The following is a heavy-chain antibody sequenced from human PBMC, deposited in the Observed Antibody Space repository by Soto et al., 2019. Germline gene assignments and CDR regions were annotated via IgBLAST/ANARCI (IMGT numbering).Heavy chain of an antibody. CDR1: GYTFTSYD. CDR3: GRGGGGPAARAVWFDP. CDR2: MNPNSGNT. Sequence: QVQLVQSGAEVKKPGASVKVSCKASGYTFTSYDINWVRQATGQGLEWMGWMNPNSGNTGYAQKFQGRVTMTRNTSISTSYMELSSRRSEETAVYYCGRGGGGPAARAVWFDPWGQGTLVTVSS. D-gene: IGHD2-2*01. V-gene: IGHV1-8*01. J-gene: IGHJ5*02.